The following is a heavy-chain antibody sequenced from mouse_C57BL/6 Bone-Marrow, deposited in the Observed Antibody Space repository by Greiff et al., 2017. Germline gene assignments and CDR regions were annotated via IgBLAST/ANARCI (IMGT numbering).Heavy chain of an antibody. CDR1: GYTFTSYG. D-gene: IGHD1-1*01. CDR3: ARPITTVVVPEYFDV. Sequence: VQLQQSGAELARPGASVKLSCKASGYTFTSYGISWVKQRTGQGLEWIGEIYPRSGNTYYNEKFKGKATLTADKSSSTAYMELRSLTSEDSAVYFCARPITTVVVPEYFDVWGTGTTVTVSS. CDR2: IYPRSGNT. V-gene: IGHV1-81*01. J-gene: IGHJ1*03.